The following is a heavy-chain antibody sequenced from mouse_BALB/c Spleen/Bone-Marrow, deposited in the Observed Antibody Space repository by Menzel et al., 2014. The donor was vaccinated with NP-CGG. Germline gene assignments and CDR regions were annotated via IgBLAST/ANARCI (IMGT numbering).Heavy chain of an antibody. CDR3: ARVLRPHYYAMDY. Sequence: EVKLVESGGGLVKPGGSLKLSCAASGSTFSDYYMYWVRQTPEKRLEWAATISDGGSYTYYPDSVKGRFTISRDNAKNNLYLQMSSLKSEGTAMYYCARVLRPHYYAMDYWGQGTSVTVSS. CDR2: ISDGGSYT. CDR1: GSTFSDYY. D-gene: IGHD1-2*01. J-gene: IGHJ4*01. V-gene: IGHV5-4*02.